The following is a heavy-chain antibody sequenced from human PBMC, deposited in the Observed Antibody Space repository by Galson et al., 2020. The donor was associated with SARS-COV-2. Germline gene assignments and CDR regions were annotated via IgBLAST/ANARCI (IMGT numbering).Heavy chain of an antibody. CDR2: IHHSGNT. J-gene: IGHJ4*02. V-gene: IGHV4-4*02. D-gene: IGHD2-8*01. CDR1: GGSTSTSNW. CDR3: ARNGEKYFDY. Sequence: SETLSLTCAVSGGSTSTSNWWSWVRQPPGKGLEWIGEIHHSGNTNYNPSVKSRVTISVDTSKNQVSLNPKSVTAADTAVYYCARNGEKYFDYWGQGSLVTVSS.